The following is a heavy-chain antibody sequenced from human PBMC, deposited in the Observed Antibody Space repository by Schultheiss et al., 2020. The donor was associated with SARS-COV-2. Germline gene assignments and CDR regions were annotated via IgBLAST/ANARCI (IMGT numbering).Heavy chain of an antibody. J-gene: IGHJ4*01. D-gene: IGHD3-22*01. CDR1: GGFINNYY. V-gene: IGHV4-59*12. CDR3: ARPADSGHYYIPY. Sequence: SETLSLTCTVSGGFINNYYWNWIRQPPGKGLEWIGYIHYSGSTNYNPSLKSRVTISVDTSKNQFSLKLTSVTAADTAVYFCARPADSGHYYIPYWGRGILVTVSS. CDR2: IHYSGST.